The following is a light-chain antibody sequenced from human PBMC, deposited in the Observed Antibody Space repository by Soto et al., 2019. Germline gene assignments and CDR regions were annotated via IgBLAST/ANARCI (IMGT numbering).Light chain of an antibody. CDR2: DTN. CDR1: TGAVTSGHY. Sequence: QAVVTQEPSVTVSPGGTVTLTCGSTTGAVTSGHYPYWFQQKPGQAPKTLIYDTNNRHSWTPARFSGSLLGGKAALTLSGAQPEDEAEHYCLLSYSGVWRVFGGGTKLTVL. V-gene: IGLV7-46*01. CDR3: LLSYSGVWRV. J-gene: IGLJ3*02.